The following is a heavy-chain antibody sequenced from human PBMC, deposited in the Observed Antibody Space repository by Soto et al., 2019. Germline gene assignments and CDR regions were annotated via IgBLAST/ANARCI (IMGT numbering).Heavy chain of an antibody. CDR3: ARGRASGSYYLLDY. D-gene: IGHD3-10*01. J-gene: IGHJ4*02. CDR2: INPNSGNI. Sequence: PSLNGSCNSSGNTFTCYDINWVRQATVHGLEWMGWINPNSGNIGYAQKFQGRVTMTRDTAIRTAYMEVSRLRSDDTAVYYCARGRASGSYYLLDYWGQGTLVTVSS. CDR1: GNTFTCYD. V-gene: IGHV1-8*01.